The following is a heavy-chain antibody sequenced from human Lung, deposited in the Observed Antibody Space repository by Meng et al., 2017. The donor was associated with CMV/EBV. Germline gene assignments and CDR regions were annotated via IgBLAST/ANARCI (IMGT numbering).Heavy chain of an antibody. CDR1: GGSFSGYY. CDR3: ARRGDHIVVVPAAISTRKQGYGMDV. J-gene: IGHJ6*02. D-gene: IGHD2-2*01. Sequence: SETLSLXXAVYGGSFSGYYWSWIRKPPGKGLEWIGEINHSGSTNYNPSLKSRVTISVDTSKNQFSLKLSSVTAAGTAVYYCARRGDHIVVVPAAISTRKQGYGMDVWGQGTXVTVSS. V-gene: IGHV4-34*01. CDR2: INHSGST.